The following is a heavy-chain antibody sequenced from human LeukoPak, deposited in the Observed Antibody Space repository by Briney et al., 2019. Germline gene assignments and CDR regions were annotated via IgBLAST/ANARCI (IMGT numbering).Heavy chain of an antibody. CDR1: GFTFSSYG. J-gene: IGHJ3*02. CDR3: AREAPGAFDI. V-gene: IGHV3-30*02. Sequence: GGSLRLSCAASGFTFSSYGMHWVRQAPGKGLEWVAFIRYDGSNKYYADSVKGRFTISRDNAKNTLYLQMNSLRAEDTAVYYCAREAPGAFDIWGQGTMVTVSS. CDR2: IRYDGSNK.